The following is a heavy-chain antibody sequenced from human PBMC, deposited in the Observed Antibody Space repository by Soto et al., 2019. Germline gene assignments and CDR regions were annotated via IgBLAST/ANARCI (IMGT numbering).Heavy chain of an antibody. CDR3: ARVEATNNYYFDY. CDR2: IYYSGST. D-gene: IGHD5-12*01. J-gene: IGHJ4*02. Sequence: SETLSLTCTVSGGSISRGDYYWSWIRQPPGKGLEWIGYIYYSGSTYYNPSLKSRVTISVDTSKNQFSLKLSSVTAADTAVYYCARVEATNNYYFDYWGQGTLVTVSS. V-gene: IGHV4-30-4*01. CDR1: GGSISRGDYY.